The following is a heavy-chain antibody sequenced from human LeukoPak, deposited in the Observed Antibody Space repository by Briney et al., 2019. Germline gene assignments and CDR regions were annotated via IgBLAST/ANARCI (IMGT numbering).Heavy chain of an antibody. CDR2: ISSSSSYI. CDR3: ARVSYGDSGYFDY. D-gene: IGHD4-17*01. CDR1: GFIFSDYY. V-gene: IGHV3-11*06. Sequence: GGSLRLSCPASGFIFSDYYMSWIRQAPGKGLEWVSYISSSSSYINYADSVKGRFTISRDNAKNSLYLQMNSLRAEGTAVYYCARVSYGDSGYFDYWGQGTLVTVSS. J-gene: IGHJ4*02.